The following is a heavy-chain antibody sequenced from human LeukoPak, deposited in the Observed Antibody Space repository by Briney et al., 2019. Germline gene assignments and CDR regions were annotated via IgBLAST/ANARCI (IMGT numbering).Heavy chain of an antibody. J-gene: IGHJ3*02. D-gene: IGHD2-15*01. CDR2: IYSGGST. CDR3: ARGNRIGYCSGGSCYSGAFDI. Sequence: GGSLRLSCAASGFTVSSNYMSRVRQAPGKGLEWVSVIYSGGSTYYAGSVKGRFTISRDNSKNTLYLQMNSLRAEDTAVYYCARGNRIGYCSGGSCYSGAFDIWGQGTMVTVSS. CDR1: GFTVSSNY. V-gene: IGHV3-53*01.